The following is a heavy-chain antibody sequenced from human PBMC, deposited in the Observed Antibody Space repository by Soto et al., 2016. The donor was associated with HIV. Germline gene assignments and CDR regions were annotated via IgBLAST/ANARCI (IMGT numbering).Heavy chain of an antibody. D-gene: IGHD3-16*02. V-gene: IGHV1-18*01. CDR2: ISVYNGNT. Sequence: QVQLVQSGAEAKKPGASVKVSCKASGYIFTRYGISWVRQAPGQGLEWMGWISVYNGNTNYAQKLQGRVSMTTDTSTSTVYMELRSLRSDDTAVYYCARDLKFDYVWGSYHYSQGYYYYYMDVWGKGTTVTVSS. CDR1: GYIFTRYG. CDR3: ARDLKFDYVWGSYHYSQGYYYYYMDV. J-gene: IGHJ6*03.